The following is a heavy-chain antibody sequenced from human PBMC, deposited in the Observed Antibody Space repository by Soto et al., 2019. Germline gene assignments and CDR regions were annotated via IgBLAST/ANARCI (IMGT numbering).Heavy chain of an antibody. CDR1: GYTFTSYG. Sequence: QVQLVQSGAEVKKPGASVKVSCKASGYTFTSYGISWVRQAPGQGLEWMGWISAYNRNTNYAQRRQGRVTMTTATPTSTAYMELRSLRSDDTAVYYCARVIAAAADFDYWGQGTLVTVSS. J-gene: IGHJ4*02. V-gene: IGHV1-18*01. D-gene: IGHD6-13*01. CDR3: ARVIAAAADFDY. CDR2: ISAYNRNT.